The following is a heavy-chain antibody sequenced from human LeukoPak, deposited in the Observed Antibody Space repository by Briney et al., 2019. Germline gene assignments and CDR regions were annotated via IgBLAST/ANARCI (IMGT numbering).Heavy chain of an antibody. V-gene: IGHV4-61*02. CDR1: NYSISSGYY. J-gene: IGHJ5*02. CDR2: IYTSGST. Sequence: SETLSLTCTVSNYSISSGYYWSWFRQPAGKGLEWIGRIYTSGSTNYNPFLKSRVTISVDTSKNQFSLNLSSVTAADTAVYYCVRGFDPWGQGTQVIVSP. CDR3: VRGFDP.